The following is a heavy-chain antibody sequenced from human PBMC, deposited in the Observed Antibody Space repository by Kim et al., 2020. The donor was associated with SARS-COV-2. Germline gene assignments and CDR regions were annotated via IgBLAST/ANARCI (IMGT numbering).Heavy chain of an antibody. CDR2: VYNSGDT. D-gene: IGHD5-12*01. V-gene: IGHV4-39*01. CDR3: ATGGGYTAIVRDFEH. J-gene: IGHJ4*02. Sequence: SETLSLTCTVSGGPIRSSGYYWGWIRQSPGKGLEWIGSVYNSGDTNYSPSLKSRVTISVDSSKNQFSLNLRSVTAADTAVYYCATGGGYTAIVRDFEHWGLPTRVTVSS. CDR1: GGPIRSSGYY.